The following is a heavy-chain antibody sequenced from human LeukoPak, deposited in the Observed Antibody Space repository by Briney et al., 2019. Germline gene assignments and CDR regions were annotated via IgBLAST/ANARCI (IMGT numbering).Heavy chain of an antibody. CDR2: IYYSGNT. CDR3: DRHGTAVISLLGAFDI. J-gene: IGHJ3*02. CDR1: GDSISSGTYY. D-gene: IGHD4-17*01. Sequence: SETLSLTCTVSGDSISSGTYYWAWIRQPPGKGLEWIGTIYYSGNTFYSPSLKSRVTISVDTSKNQFSLKLTSVTAADTAVYYCDRHGTAVISLLGAFDIWGQGTMVTFSS. V-gene: IGHV4-39*01.